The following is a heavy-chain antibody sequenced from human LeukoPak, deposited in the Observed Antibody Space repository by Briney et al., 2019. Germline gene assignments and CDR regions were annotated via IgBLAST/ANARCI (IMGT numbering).Heavy chain of an antibody. Sequence: GGSLRLSCAASGFTFSDFAMCWVRQAPGKGLEWVSTIGGSRGSTYYADSVKGRFTISRDNSKHTLYLQMNSLRAEDTAVYYCAKTMGAIDHDYWGQGTLVTVSS. CDR2: IGGSRGST. J-gene: IGHJ4*02. CDR3: AKTMGAIDHDY. CDR1: GFTFSDFA. D-gene: IGHD2-2*02. V-gene: IGHV3-23*01.